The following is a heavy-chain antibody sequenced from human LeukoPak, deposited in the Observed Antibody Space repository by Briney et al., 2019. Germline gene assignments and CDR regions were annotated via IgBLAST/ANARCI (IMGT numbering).Heavy chain of an antibody. D-gene: IGHD6-19*01. CDR3: AKVTAVAGTETSDYYYYGMDV. J-gene: IGHJ6*02. CDR1: GFTFSSYA. CDR2: ISGSGGST. V-gene: IGHV3-23*01. Sequence: GGSLRLSCAASGFTFSSYAMSWVRQAPGKGLEWVSAISGSGGSTYYADSVKDRFTISRDNSKNTLYLQMNSLRAEDTAVYYCAKVTAVAGTETSDYYYYGMDVWGQGTTVTVSS.